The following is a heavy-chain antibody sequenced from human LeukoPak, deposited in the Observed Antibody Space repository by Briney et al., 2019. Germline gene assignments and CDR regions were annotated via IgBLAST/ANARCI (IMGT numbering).Heavy chain of an antibody. CDR1: GFTFSDYY. Sequence: GGSLRLSCAASGFTFSDYYMSWIRQAPGKGLEWVSVISSSGGTTYYSDSVKGRFIISRDNFKDTLYLQMNSLRAEDTAVYYCAKAGIAVPATPEYCGQGTQVTVSS. D-gene: IGHD6-19*01. CDR2: ISSSGGTT. CDR3: AKAGIAVPATPEY. V-gene: IGHV3-23*01. J-gene: IGHJ4*02.